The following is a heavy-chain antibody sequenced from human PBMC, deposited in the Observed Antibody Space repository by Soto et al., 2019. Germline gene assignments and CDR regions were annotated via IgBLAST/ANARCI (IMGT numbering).Heavy chain of an antibody. V-gene: IGHV1-69*01. J-gene: IGHJ6*02. Sequence: QVQLVQSGAEVKKPGSSVKVSCKASGGTFSSYAISWVRQAPGQGLEWMGGIIPIFGTANYAQKYQGRVMITAADCTSTAYMELSSLRSEDTAVYYCARGVIVVVPAAMGLYYYYYGMDVWGQGTTVTVCS. CDR1: GGTFSSYA. CDR2: IIPIFGTA. D-gene: IGHD2-2*01. CDR3: ARGVIVVVPAAMGLYYYYYGMDV.